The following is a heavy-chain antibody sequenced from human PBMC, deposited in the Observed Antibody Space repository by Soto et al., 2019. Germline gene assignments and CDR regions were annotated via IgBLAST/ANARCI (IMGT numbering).Heavy chain of an antibody. V-gene: IGHV4-34*02. CDR1: GGSFSGYQ. J-gene: IGHJ6*03. CDR2: INESGNI. Sequence: QLQLKQWGAGLLKSSETLSLPCAVYGGSFSGYQWTWIRQTPEKGREWLGDINESGNINYNPSLKSLHTVLVGTAMKEIYLRRSSVIAAATAVSYCARGLILWFGEVSRRGGYYYYLDVWGKGTTVTVSS. D-gene: IGHD3-10*01. CDR3: ARGLILWFGEVSRRGGYYYYLDV.